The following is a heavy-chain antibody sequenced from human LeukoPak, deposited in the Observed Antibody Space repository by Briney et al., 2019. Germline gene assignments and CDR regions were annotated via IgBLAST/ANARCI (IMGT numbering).Heavy chain of an antibody. CDR1: GYTFTSYG. J-gene: IGHJ4*02. D-gene: IGHD3-16*02. V-gene: IGHV1-18*01. Sequence: ASVKVSCKASGYTFTSYGISWVRQAPGQGLEWMGYISAYNGHTNYAQNLQGRVTMTTGTSTSTAYMELRSLRSDDTAVYYCAKKPLGELSLQLDYWGQGTLVTVSS. CDR2: ISAYNGHT. CDR3: AKKPLGELSLQLDY.